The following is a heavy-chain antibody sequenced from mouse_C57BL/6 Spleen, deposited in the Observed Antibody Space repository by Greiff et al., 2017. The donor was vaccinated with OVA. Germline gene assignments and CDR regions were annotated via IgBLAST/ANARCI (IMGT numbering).Heavy chain of an antibody. CDR2: IHPNSGST. V-gene: IGHV1-64*01. D-gene: IGHD1-1*01. Sequence: QVQLKESGAELVKPGASVKLSCKASGYTFTSYWMHWVKQRPGQGLEWIGMIHPNSGSTNYNEKFKSKATLTVDKSSSTAYMQLSSLTSEDSAVYYCARVSTDYDAMDYWGQGTSVTVSS. CDR1: GYTFTSYW. J-gene: IGHJ4*01. CDR3: ARVSTDYDAMDY.